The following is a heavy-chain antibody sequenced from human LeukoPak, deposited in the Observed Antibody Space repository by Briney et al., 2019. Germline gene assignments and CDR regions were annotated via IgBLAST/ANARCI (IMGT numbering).Heavy chain of an antibody. CDR1: GYTFTNYY. V-gene: IGHV1-46*01. J-gene: IGHJ4*02. CDR2: INPSGGST. D-gene: IGHD2-8*01. Sequence: ASVNVSCKASGYTFTNYYMHWVRQAPGQGLEWMGIINPSGGSTSYAQKFQGRVTMTRDTSTSTVYMELSSLRSEDTAVFYCARDQNGRYYFDYWGQGTLVTVSS. CDR3: ARDQNGRYYFDY.